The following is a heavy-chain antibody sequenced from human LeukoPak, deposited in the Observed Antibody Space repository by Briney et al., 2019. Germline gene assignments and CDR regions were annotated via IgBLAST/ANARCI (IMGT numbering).Heavy chain of an antibody. CDR3: VRDGRYCSGGRCFSI. CDR2: ISSSGSAM. J-gene: IGHJ4*02. D-gene: IGHD2-15*01. V-gene: IGHV3-48*03. CDR1: GFTFRSYE. Sequence: PGGSLRLSCAASGFTFRSYEMNWVRQAPGKGLEWVSFISSSGSAMYYADSVKGRFTISRDNAKNSLYLQMNSLRAEDTALYYCVRDGRYCSGGRCFSIWGQGTLVTVST.